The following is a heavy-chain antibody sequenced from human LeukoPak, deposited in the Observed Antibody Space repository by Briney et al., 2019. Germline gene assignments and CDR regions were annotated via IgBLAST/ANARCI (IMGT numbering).Heavy chain of an antibody. CDR3: ARDGHYDSSGPLGY. D-gene: IGHD3-22*01. CDR2: IYTSGST. J-gene: IGHJ4*02. CDR1: GGSISSGSYY. Sequence: PSETLSLTCTVSGGSISSGSYYWSWIRQPAGKGLEWIGRIYTSGSTNYNPSLKSRVTISVDTSKNQFSLKLSSVTAADTAVYYCARDGHYDSSGPLGYWGQGTLVTVSS. V-gene: IGHV4-61*02.